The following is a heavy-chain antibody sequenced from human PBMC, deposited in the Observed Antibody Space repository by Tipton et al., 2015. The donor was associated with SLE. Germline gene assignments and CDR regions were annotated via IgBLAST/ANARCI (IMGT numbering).Heavy chain of an antibody. Sequence: TLSLTCAVYGGSFSGYYWTWIRQPAGKGLEWIGRVYATGTTNYNPSLQSRVTMSIDTSKNQFSLNLMSVTAADSAVYYCTRGSPGRPGRDFKDYLYGMDVWGQGTTVTVS. CDR2: VYATGTT. J-gene: IGHJ6*02. CDR3: TRGSPGRPGRDFKDYLYGMDV. V-gene: IGHV4-59*10. D-gene: IGHD3-10*01. CDR1: GGSFSGYY.